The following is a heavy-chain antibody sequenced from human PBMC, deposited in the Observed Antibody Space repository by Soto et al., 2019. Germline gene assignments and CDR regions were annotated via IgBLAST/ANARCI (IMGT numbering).Heavy chain of an antibody. D-gene: IGHD4-17*01. Sequence: PSETLSLTCAVCGGSFSGYYWSWIRQPPGKGLEWIGEINHSGSTNYNPSLKSRVTISVDTSKNQFSLKLSSVTAADTAVYYCARTTTVTTLHIAYWGQGTLVTVSS. V-gene: IGHV4-34*01. CDR3: ARTTTVTTLHIAY. J-gene: IGHJ4*02. CDR2: INHSGST. CDR1: GGSFSGYY.